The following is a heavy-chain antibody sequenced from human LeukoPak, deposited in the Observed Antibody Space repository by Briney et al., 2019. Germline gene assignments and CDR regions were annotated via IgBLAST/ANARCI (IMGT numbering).Heavy chain of an antibody. Sequence: GGSLRLSCAASGFTLSNCGIHCVRQAPGKGLEWVALTSDDGNRKYYGDSVKGRFTISRDNAKNSLYLQMNSLRAEDTAVYHCARGGPYYDFWSGYYGPYYYYCGMDVWGQGTTVTVSS. CDR3: ARGGPYYDFWSGYYGPYYYYCGMDV. D-gene: IGHD3-3*01. CDR1: GFTLSNCG. V-gene: IGHV3-33*08. J-gene: IGHJ6*02. CDR2: TSDDGNRK.